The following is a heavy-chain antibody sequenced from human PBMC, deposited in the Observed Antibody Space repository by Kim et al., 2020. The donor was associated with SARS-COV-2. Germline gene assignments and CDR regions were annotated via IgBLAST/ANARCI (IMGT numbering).Heavy chain of an antibody. V-gene: IGHV3-23*01. D-gene: IGHD2-8*01. Sequence: YADSVKGWFTISRDNSTDTLYLQMNSRKAEDTAVYYCARRMARNWYFDLWGRGTLVTVSS. J-gene: IGHJ2*01. CDR3: ARRMARNWYFDL.